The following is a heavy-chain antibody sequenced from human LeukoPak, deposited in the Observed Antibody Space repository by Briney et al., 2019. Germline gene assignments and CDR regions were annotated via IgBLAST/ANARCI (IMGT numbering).Heavy chain of an antibody. D-gene: IGHD2-15*01. J-gene: IGHJ6*03. V-gene: IGHV3-21*01. CDR3: ARFCSSGSCPYYYHIDV. CDR2: ISSPHNYI. CDR1: GFTFSTYG. Sequence: GGSLRLSCTASGFTFSTYGMLWVRQAPGKGLEWVSSISSPHNYIYYADSLKGRFTISRDNAKNSLYLQMNSLRAEDTAVYHCARFCSSGSCPYYYHIDVWGKGTTVTVSS.